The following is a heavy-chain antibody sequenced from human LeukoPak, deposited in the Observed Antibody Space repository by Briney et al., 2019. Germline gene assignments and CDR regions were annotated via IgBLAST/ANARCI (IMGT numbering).Heavy chain of an antibody. Sequence: GGSLRLSCAASGFTFSSYSMNWVRQPPGKGLEWVSSISSSSSYIYYADSVKGRFTISRDNAKNSLYLQMNSLRAEDTAVYYCARGQEYSSSSCDYWGQGTLVTVSS. CDR3: ARGQEYSSSSCDY. V-gene: IGHV3-21*01. CDR2: ISSSSSYI. J-gene: IGHJ4*02. CDR1: GFTFSSYS. D-gene: IGHD6-6*01.